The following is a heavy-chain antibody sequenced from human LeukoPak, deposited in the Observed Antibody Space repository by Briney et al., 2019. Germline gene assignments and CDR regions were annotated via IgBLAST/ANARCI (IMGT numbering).Heavy chain of an antibody. Sequence: GASVKVSCKASGYTFTGYYMHWVRQAPGQGLEWMGWINPNSGGTNYAQKFQGRVTMTRDTSISTAYMELSRLRSDDTAVYYCARDLAPYSSSWYDAWCAFDIWGQGTMVTDSS. CDR3: ARDLAPYSSSWYDAWCAFDI. D-gene: IGHD6-13*01. CDR2: INPNSGGT. J-gene: IGHJ3*02. V-gene: IGHV1-2*02. CDR1: GYTFTGYY.